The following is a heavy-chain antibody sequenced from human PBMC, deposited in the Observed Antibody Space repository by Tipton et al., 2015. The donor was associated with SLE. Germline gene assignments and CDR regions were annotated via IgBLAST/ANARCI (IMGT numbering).Heavy chain of an antibody. CDR3: THSTDYYYMDV. Sequence: ALRLSCTVSGGSISRYHWSWIRQSAAKGLEWIGRVYSAVSIHYNPSLKSRVTMSVDTSKSHFSLKLTSVTPADTAVYYCTHSTDYYYMDVWGEGTTVTVSS. CDR1: GGSISRYH. J-gene: IGHJ6*03. CDR2: VYSAVSI. V-gene: IGHV4-4*07. D-gene: IGHD5-18*01.